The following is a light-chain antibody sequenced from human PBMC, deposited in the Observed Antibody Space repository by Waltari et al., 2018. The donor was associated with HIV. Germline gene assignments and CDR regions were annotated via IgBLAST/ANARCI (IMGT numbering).Light chain of an antibody. Sequence: DIVFTQSPGTLSLSPVERAILSCRASQSVGSIYLNWYQQKPGQAPRLLLYGASNRASGIPDRFSGSGSGTDFTLTISSLESEDSAVYYCQQSGSSISFGQGTRLEIK. CDR3: QQSGSSIS. CDR1: QSVGSIY. CDR2: GAS. J-gene: IGKJ5*01. V-gene: IGKV3-20*01.